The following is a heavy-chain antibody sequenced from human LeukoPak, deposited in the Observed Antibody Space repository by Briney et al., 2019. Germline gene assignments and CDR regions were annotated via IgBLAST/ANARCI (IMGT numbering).Heavy chain of an antibody. D-gene: IGHD3-3*01. CDR3: ARADYDFWSGYYTKDSWFDP. J-gene: IGHJ5*02. Sequence: SETLSLTCTVSGGSISSYYWSWIRQPPGKGLEWIGYIYYSGSTNYNPSLKSRVTISVDTSKNQFSLKLSSVTAADTAVYYCARADYDFWSGYYTKDSWFDPWGQGTLVTVSS. CDR1: GGSISSYY. V-gene: IGHV4-59*08. CDR2: IYYSGST.